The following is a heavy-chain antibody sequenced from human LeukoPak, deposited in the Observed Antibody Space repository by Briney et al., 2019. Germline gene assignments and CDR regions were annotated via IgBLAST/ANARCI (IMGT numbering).Heavy chain of an antibody. V-gene: IGHV3-21*01. D-gene: IGHD2-21*01. J-gene: IGHJ4*02. CDR2: ISSSSSYI. Sequence: PGGSLRLSCAASGFTFSSYSMNWVRQAPGKGLEWVSSISSSSSYIYYADSVKGRFTISRDNAKNSLYLQMNSLRAEDTAVYYCARDEYCGGDCYSDYWGQGTLVTVSS. CDR3: ARDEYCGGDCYSDY. CDR1: GFTFSSYS.